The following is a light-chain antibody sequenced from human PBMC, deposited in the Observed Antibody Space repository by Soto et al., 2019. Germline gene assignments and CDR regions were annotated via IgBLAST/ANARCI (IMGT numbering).Light chain of an antibody. CDR2: DAS. J-gene: IGKJ5*01. Sequence: DLQMTQSPSTLSASVGDRVTITCRASQGISNWLAWYQQKPGKAPKLLIYDASTLESGVPSRFSGSGSGTEFTLTIGSLEPEDFALYYCQQRTSWPRINCGQGSRLEMK. V-gene: IGKV1-5*01. CDR3: QQRTSWPRIN. CDR1: QGISNW.